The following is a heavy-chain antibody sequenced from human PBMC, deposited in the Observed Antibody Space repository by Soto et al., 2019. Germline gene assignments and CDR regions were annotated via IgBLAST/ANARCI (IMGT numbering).Heavy chain of an antibody. D-gene: IGHD6-19*01. V-gene: IGHV4-59*01. Sequence: PSETLSLTCTVSGGSISSYYWSWIRQPPGKGLEWIGYIYYSGGTSYAQKFQGRVTMTRDTSTSTVYMELSSLRSEDTAVYYCARDPDTVYSSGWYHAFDIWGQGTMVTVS. CDR1: GGSISSYY. CDR3: ARDPDTVYSSGWYHAFDI. J-gene: IGHJ3*02. CDR2: IYYSGGT.